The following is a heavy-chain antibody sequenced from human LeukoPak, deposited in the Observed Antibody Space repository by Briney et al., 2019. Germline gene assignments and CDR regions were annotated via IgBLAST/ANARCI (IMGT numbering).Heavy chain of an antibody. CDR2: INPNSGGT. Sequence: ASVKVSCKASGYTFTGYYMHWVRQAPGQGLEWMGRINPNSGGTDYAQKFQGRVTMTRDTSISTAYMELSRLRSDGTAVYYCARGLKHYGSGSVWFDPWGQGTLVTVSS. CDR3: ARGLKHYGSGSVWFDP. CDR1: GYTFTGYY. V-gene: IGHV1-2*06. D-gene: IGHD3-10*01. J-gene: IGHJ5*02.